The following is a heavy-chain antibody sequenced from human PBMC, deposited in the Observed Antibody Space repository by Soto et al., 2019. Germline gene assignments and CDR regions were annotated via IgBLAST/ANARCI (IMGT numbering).Heavy chain of an antibody. CDR3: ARNKELLMFFGVSYCMYV. CDR2: IIPIFGTA. CDR1: GGTYSSYA. J-gene: IGHJ6*02. V-gene: IGHV1-69*06. Sequence: SVKLSCKASGGTYSSYAISWVRQAPGQGLEWMGGIIPIFGTANYAQKFQGRVTITADKSTSTAYMELSSLRSEYSSVYYCARNKELLMFFGVSYCMYVWG. D-gene: IGHD3-3*01.